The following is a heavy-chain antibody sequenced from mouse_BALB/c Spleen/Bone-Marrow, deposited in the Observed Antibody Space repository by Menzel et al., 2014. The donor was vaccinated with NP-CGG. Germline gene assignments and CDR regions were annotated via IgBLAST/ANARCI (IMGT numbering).Heavy chain of an antibody. CDR3: ARPITTGIQAWFAY. CDR2: INPSSSYT. J-gene: IGHJ3*01. V-gene: IGHV1-7*01. CDR1: GYTFTSYW. Sequence: QVQLQQSGAELAKPGASVKMSCKASGYTFTSYWMHWVKQGPGQGLEWIGNINPSSSYTEYNQKFKDKATLTADKSSSTAYMQLSSLTAEDSAVYYCARPITTGIQAWFAYWGQGILVTVSA. D-gene: IGHD2-4*01.